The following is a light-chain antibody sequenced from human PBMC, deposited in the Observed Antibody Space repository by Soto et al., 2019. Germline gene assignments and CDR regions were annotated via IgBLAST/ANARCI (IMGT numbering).Light chain of an antibody. Sequence: AIRMTQSPSSLYASTGDRVSITCRASQGISSYLAWYRQKPWKAPKLLIYVASTLQSGVPSRFSGSGSGTEFTLTVSFLQYDDVATYCCQQYYSYPYTFCQGTKLDIK. J-gene: IGKJ2*01. CDR1: QGISSY. CDR3: QQYYSYPYT. V-gene: IGKV1-8*01. CDR2: VAS.